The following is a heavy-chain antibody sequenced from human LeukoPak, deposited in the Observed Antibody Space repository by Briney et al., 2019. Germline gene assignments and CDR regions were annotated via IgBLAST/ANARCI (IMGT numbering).Heavy chain of an antibody. CDR1: GGPFSGYY. Sequence: PSETLSLTCAVYGGPFSGYYWSWIRQPPGKGLEWIGEINHSGSTNYNPSLKSRVTISVDTSKNQFSLKLSSVTAADTAVYYCARAARRSYYNGWGQGTLVTVSS. V-gene: IGHV4-34*01. D-gene: IGHD3-10*01. J-gene: IGHJ4*02. CDR2: INHSGST. CDR3: ARAARRSYYNG.